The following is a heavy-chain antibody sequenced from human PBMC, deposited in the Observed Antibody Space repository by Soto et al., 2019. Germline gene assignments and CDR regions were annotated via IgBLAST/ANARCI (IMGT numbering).Heavy chain of an antibody. CDR3: ARASRGYSETGYYFYPLGFDS. D-gene: IGHD3-9*01. Sequence: SETLSLTCTVSGASISSEPVYWSWFRRFPGKGLEWVGYFFHTGSTSPNPSLRGRVAIFVDTSKNQFSLRLSSVTAADTAVYYCARASRGYSETGYYFYPLGFDSWSQGTLVTVSS. V-gene: IGHV4-31*03. J-gene: IGHJ4*01. CDR1: GASISSEPVY. CDR2: FFHTGST.